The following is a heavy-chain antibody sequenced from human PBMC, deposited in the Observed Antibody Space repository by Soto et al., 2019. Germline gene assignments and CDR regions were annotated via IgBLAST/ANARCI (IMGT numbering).Heavy chain of an antibody. CDR2: INPNSGGT. Sequence: GASVKVSCKASGYTFTGYYMHWVRQAPGQGLEWMGWINPNSGGTNYEQKFQGRVTITKDTSASTAYMELSSLRSEDTAVYYCARSRDGYNLMDYWGQGTLVTVSS. J-gene: IGHJ4*02. V-gene: IGHV1-2*02. CDR3: ARSRDGYNLMDY. D-gene: IGHD5-12*01. CDR1: GYTFTGYY.